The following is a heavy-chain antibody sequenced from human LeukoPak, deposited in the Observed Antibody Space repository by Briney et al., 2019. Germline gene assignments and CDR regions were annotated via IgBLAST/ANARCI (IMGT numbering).Heavy chain of an antibody. D-gene: IGHD4/OR15-4a*01. V-gene: IGHV3-7*01. CDR3: AREDHANYNY. CDR2: IKQDGGEK. J-gene: IGHJ4*02. Sequence: GGSLRLSCAASGFPFSVYGRSGVRQAPGRGQGWVANIKQDGGEKFYVDSVEGRFTISRDNAKNSLYLQMNSLRAEDTAVYYCAREDHANYNYWGQGTLVSVSS. CDR1: GFPFSVYG.